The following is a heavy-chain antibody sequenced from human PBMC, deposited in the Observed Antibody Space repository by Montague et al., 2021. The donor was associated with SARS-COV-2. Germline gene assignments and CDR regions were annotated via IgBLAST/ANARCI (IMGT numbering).Heavy chain of an antibody. CDR1: GDSISNDY. Sequence: SETLSLTCTVSGDSISNDYWTWIRQPPGRGLEWIGSVYYSGGSSYNPSLKSRVTISVDTSKNQFSLSLNTVTAADTAIYYCVRDTAPSGRGTFYYYWGQGTLVTDSS. V-gene: IGHV4-59*01. D-gene: IGHD1-26*01. CDR3: VRDTAPSGRGTFYYY. J-gene: IGHJ4*02. CDR2: VYYSGGS.